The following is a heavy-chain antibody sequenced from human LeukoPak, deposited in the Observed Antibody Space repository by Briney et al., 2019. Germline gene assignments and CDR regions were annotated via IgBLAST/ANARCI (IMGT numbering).Heavy chain of an antibody. D-gene: IGHD4-17*01. Sequence: SETRSLTCTVSGGSISYYYWSWIRHSPGEGRECVGYIYYSGTTNYHTSFKSRVTISVDTSKNQFSLQLRSVTAADTAVYYCAREDPQTTVPEGMDVWGQGTTVTVSS. J-gene: IGHJ6*02. CDR1: GGSISYYY. CDR2: IYYSGTT. CDR3: AREDPQTTVPEGMDV. V-gene: IGHV4-59*01.